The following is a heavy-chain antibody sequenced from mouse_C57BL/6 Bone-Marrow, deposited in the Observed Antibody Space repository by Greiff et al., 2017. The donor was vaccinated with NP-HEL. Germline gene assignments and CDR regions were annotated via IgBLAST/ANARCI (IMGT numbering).Heavy chain of an antibody. CDR1: GFTFSDSG. D-gene: IGHD2-3*01. CDR2: ISTLAYSI. J-gene: IGHJ2*01. CDR3: AKGGYDGSRGPHYFDY. V-gene: IGHV5-15*01. Sequence: EVQVVESGGGLVQPGGSLKLSCAASGFTFSDSGMAWVRQAPRKGPEWVAFISTLAYSIYYADTVTGRFTISRENAKNTLYLEMSSLRSEDTAMYYCAKGGYDGSRGPHYFDYWGQGTTLTVSS.